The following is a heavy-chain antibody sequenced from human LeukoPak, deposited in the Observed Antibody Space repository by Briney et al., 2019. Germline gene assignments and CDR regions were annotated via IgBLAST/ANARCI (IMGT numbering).Heavy chain of an antibody. D-gene: IGHD3-10*02. CDR2: IGSSSSTI. V-gene: IGHV3-48*04. J-gene: IGHJ6*04. Sequence: GGSLRLSCAASGFTFSSYSMNWVRRAPGKGLEWVSYIGSSSSTIYYADSVKGRFTISRDNAKNSLYLQMNSLRAEDTAVYYCAELGITMIGGVWGKGTTVTISS. CDR3: AELGITMIGGV. CDR1: GFTFSSYS.